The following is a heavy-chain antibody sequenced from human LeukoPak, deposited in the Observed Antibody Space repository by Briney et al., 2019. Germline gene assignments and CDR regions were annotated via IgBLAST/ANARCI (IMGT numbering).Heavy chain of an antibody. CDR3: ARGLMVRKLDAFDI. J-gene: IGHJ3*02. CDR2: IYSGGST. D-gene: IGHD3-10*01. CDR1: GFTVSSNY. V-gene: IGHV3-66*01. Sequence: GGSLRLSCAASGFTVSSNYMSWVRQAPGKGLEWVSVIYSGGSTYYADSVKGRFTISRDNSKNTLYLQMNSLRAEDTAVYYCARGLMVRKLDAFDIWGQGTMVTVSS.